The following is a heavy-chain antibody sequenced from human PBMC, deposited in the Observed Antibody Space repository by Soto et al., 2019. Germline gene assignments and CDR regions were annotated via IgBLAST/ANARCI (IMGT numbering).Heavy chain of an antibody. V-gene: IGHV3-7*03. Sequence: GGSLRLSCATSGFILSDCAMNWVRQAPGKGLEWVSYIRKNGSEKDYVDSVKGRFTISRDNAKNSLYLQMNSLRAEDTAVYYCARQVGHYWGQGILVTVSS. CDR1: GFILSDCA. CDR2: IRKNGSEK. CDR3: ARQVGHY. J-gene: IGHJ4*02.